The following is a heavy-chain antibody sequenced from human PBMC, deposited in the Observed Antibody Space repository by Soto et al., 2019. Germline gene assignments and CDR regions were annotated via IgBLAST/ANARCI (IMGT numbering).Heavy chain of an antibody. D-gene: IGHD6-13*01. CDR2: ISAYNGNT. CDR1: GYTFTSYG. J-gene: IGHJ6*02. CDR3: ARDPYSSSWYREYYGMDV. V-gene: IGHV1-18*01. Sequence: QVQLVQSGAEVKKPGASVKVSCKASGYTFTSYGISWVRQAPGQGLEWMGWISAYNGNTNYAQKLQGRVTMTTDTSTSKAYMELRSLRSDDTAMYYCARDPYSSSWYREYYGMDVWGQGTTVTVSS.